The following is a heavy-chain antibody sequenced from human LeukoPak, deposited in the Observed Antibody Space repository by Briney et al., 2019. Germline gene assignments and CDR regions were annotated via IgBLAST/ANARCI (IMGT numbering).Heavy chain of an antibody. Sequence: GGSLRLSCVASGFTFNDHGMHWVRQAPGKGLEWLAFIRCDGTDESYGASVRGRLTISRDDSLNTVYLQMDSLGHDDTAVYYCARNRAFGTFDAFDMWGQGTMVTVSS. CDR2: IRCDGTDE. CDR3: ARNRAFGTFDAFDM. V-gene: IGHV3-30*02. J-gene: IGHJ3*02. CDR1: GFTFNDHG. D-gene: IGHD3-10*01.